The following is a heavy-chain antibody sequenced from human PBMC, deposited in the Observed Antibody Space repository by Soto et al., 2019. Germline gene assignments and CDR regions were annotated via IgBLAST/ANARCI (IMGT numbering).Heavy chain of an antibody. Sequence: QVQLVESGGGVVQPGRSLRLSCAASGFTFSGYGMHWVRQAPGKSREWVAITRHDGSNTYYADSVRGRFTISRDNSKKTLYLQMDSLRAEDTAVYYCARDGVGATTFFGYFDYWGQGTLVTVSS. J-gene: IGHJ4*02. V-gene: IGHV3-33*01. CDR2: TRHDGSNT. CDR1: GFTFSGYG. D-gene: IGHD1-26*01. CDR3: ARDGVGATTFFGYFDY.